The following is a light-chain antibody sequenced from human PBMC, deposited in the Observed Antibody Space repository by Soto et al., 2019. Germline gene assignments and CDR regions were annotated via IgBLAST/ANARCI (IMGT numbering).Light chain of an antibody. CDR3: HHHVT. J-gene: IGKJ1*01. V-gene: IGKV3-20*01. CDR2: GAS. CDR1: HSASRGY. Sequence: PGERAAVSWSARHSASRGYLGWYRQNPGQAPRLLMCGASIRAAGVPDGFSGSGSGTEFTLTISRLEPEDFSVYFCHHHVTFGRGTKVDIK.